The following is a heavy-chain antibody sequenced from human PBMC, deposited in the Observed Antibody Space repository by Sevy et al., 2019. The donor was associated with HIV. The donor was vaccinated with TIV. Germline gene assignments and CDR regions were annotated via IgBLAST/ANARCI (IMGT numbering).Heavy chain of an antibody. Sequence: SETLSLTCTVSGGSITSHYWNWIRQPPGKGLEWIANIYYNGHINYNPTLKSRVTLPLDTSKNQFSLRLSSVTAADTAMYYCAGENAWGRCYSWGQGTLVTVSS. J-gene: IGHJ4*02. CDR3: AGENAWGRCYS. D-gene: IGHD1-26*01. CDR1: GGSITSHY. CDR2: IYYNGHI. V-gene: IGHV4-59*08.